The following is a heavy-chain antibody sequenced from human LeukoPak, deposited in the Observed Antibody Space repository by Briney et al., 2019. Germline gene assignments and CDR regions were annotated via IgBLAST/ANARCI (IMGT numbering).Heavy chain of an antibody. Sequence: ASVTVSCKASGYVFTSHYIHWMRQAPGHGLEWMGMINPSGGSTSYAQKFQGRVTMTRDTSTSTVYLELSSLRSEDTAVYYCARSEHIVVVTAILSFGYWGQGTLVTVSS. CDR3: ARSEHIVVVTAILSFGY. J-gene: IGHJ4*02. V-gene: IGHV1-46*01. CDR2: INPSGGST. CDR1: GYVFTSHY. D-gene: IGHD2-21*02.